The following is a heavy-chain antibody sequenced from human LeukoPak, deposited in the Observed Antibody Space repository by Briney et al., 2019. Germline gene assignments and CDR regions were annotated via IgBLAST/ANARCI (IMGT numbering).Heavy chain of an antibody. J-gene: IGHJ6*03. CDR3: ARGPYCSSTSCYHYYYYMDV. D-gene: IGHD2-2*01. V-gene: IGHV3-21*01. CDR1: GFTFSSYS. Sequence: PGGSLRLSCAASGFTFSSYSMNWVRQAPGKGLEWVSTISSSSSYIYYADSVKGRFTISRDNAKNTLYLQMNSLRAEDTAVYYCARGPYCSSTSCYHYYYYMDVWGKGTTVTVSS. CDR2: ISSSSSYI.